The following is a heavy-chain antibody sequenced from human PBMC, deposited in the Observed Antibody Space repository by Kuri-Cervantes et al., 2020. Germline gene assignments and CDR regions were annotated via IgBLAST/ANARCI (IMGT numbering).Heavy chain of an antibody. CDR1: GGSISSGGYS. Sequence: SETLSLTCAVSGGSISSGGYSWSWIRQPPGKGLEWIGYIYHSGSTNYNPSLKSRVTISVDTSKNQFSLKLSSVTAADTAVYYCATTVTTRLDYWGQGTLVTVSS. CDR2: IYHSGST. J-gene: IGHJ4*02. CDR3: ATTVTTRLDY. D-gene: IGHD4-17*01. V-gene: IGHV4-30-2*01.